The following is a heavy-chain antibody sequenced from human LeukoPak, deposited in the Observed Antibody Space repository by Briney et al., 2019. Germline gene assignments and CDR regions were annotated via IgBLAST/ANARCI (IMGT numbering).Heavy chain of an antibody. CDR2: INPNSGGT. CDR1: GYTFTGYY. CDR3: ARDLVHRDAFDI. V-gene: IGHV1-2*02. D-gene: IGHD6-13*01. J-gene: IGHJ3*02. Sequence: ASVKVSCKASGYTFTGYYMHWGRQAPGQGLEWMGWINPNSGGTNYAQTFQGRVTMTRDTSISTAYMELSRLRSADTAVYYCARDLVHRDAFDIWGQGTMVTVSS.